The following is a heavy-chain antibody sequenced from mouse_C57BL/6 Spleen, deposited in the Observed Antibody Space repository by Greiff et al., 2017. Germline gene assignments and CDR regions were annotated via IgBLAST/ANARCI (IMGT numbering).Heavy chain of an antibody. D-gene: IGHD1-1*01. Sequence: EVQLVESGPGLVKPSQSLSLTCSVTGYSITSGYYWNWIRQFPGNKLEWMGYISYDGSNNYHPSLKNRISITRDTSKNQIFLKVKSVTPEDADTDYCAREGKVVRGFAYWGQGTLVTVSA. J-gene: IGHJ3*01. V-gene: IGHV3-6*01. CDR3: AREGKVVRGFAY. CDR1: GYSITSGYY. CDR2: ISYDGSN.